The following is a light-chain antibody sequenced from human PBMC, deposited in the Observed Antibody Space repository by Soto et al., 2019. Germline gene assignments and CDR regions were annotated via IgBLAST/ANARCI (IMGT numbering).Light chain of an antibody. V-gene: IGKV3-11*01. Sequence: ETVLTQSPATLSLSPGERATLSCRASQNVNRYVAWYQQKPGQAPRLLIYDASTRAAGVPARFSGSGSGTDFSLSIRSLEPEAFAVYYCQEHNSFGGGTKVEIK. CDR1: QNVNRY. CDR2: DAS. CDR3: QEHNS. J-gene: IGKJ4*01.